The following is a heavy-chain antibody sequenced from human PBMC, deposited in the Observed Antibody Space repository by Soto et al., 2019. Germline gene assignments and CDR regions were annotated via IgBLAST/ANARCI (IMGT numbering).Heavy chain of an antibody. D-gene: IGHD6-19*01. Sequence: QVQLVESGGGVVQPGRSLRLSCAASGFTFSDYAMHWVRQAPGKGLEWVAVVSHDGRNTHYADSVKGRFTISRDSSKNTVYLEMTSLRAEDTAVYYGAKGGRQWLVTSDFNYWGQGALVTVSS. J-gene: IGHJ4*02. CDR3: AKGGRQWLVTSDFNY. V-gene: IGHV3-30*18. CDR2: VSHDGRNT. CDR1: GFTFSDYA.